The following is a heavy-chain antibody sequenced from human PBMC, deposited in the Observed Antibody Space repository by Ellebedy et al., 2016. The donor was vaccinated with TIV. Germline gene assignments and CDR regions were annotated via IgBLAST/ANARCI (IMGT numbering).Heavy chain of an antibody. J-gene: IGHJ4*02. CDR3: ARVKAAVLFDY. CDR2: ISYDGSNK. D-gene: IGHD6-13*01. CDR1: GFTFSSYA. Sequence: GESLKISXAASGFTFSSYAMHWVRQAPGKGLEWVAVISYDGSNKYYADSVKRRFTISRDNSKNTLYLQMNSLRAEDTVVYYCARVKAAVLFDYWGQGTLVTVSS. V-gene: IGHV3-30-3*01.